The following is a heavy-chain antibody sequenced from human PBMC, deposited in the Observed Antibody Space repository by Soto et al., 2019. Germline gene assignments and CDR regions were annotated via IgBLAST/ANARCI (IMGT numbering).Heavy chain of an antibody. Sequence: ASVKVSFKSSGYDFIGHGISSVRQAPVQGLEWMGWINSYNGDTKYAQKYQDRVSLTKERSTRTAYMQLRSLASDDTAVYYCARDKWLKVPAVVGDRFDSWGQGTMVTVSS. D-gene: IGHD3-16*01. CDR2: INSYNGDT. V-gene: IGHV1-18*04. CDR1: GYDFIGHG. CDR3: ARDKWLKVPAVVGDRFDS. J-gene: IGHJ5*01.